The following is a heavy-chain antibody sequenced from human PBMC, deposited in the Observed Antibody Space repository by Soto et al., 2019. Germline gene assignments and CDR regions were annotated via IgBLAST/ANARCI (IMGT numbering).Heavy chain of an antibody. D-gene: IGHD6-19*01. CDR2: ISWDGGST. J-gene: IGHJ6*02. CDR3: AKDKVSGQYYYGMDV. Sequence: GGSLRLSCAASGFTFDDYTMHWVRQAPGKGLEWVSLISWDGGSTYYADSVKGRFTISRDNSKNSLYLQMNSLRTEDTALYYCAKDKVSGQYYYGMDVWGQGTTVTVSS. CDR1: GFTFDDYT. V-gene: IGHV3-43*01.